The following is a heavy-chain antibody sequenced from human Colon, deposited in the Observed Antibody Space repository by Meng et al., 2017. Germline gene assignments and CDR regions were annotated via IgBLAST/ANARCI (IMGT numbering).Heavy chain of an antibody. CDR1: GFTFTNYS. D-gene: IGHD3-3*01. V-gene: IGHV3-30*01. CDR3: TREKWGFGVVPRSGGGTFDI. CDR2: ISYDGYDK. Sequence: GESLKISCAASGFTFTNYSMHWVRQAPGKGLEWVAVISYDGYDKYYADSVSGRFTISRDDSKNTVYLQVNSLRDEDTAVYYCTREKWGFGVVPRSGGGTFDIWGQGTMVTVSS. J-gene: IGHJ3*02.